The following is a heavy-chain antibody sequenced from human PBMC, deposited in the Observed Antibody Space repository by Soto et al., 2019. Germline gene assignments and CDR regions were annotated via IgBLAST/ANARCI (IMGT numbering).Heavy chain of an antibody. D-gene: IGHD3-22*01. Sequence: QVQLVQSGAEVKKPGSSVKVSCKASGGTFSSYAISWVRQAPGQGLEWMGGIIPIFGTASYAQKFQGRVTITADESTSTAYMELSSLRSEDTAVYYCASQYYYESSGYYEYYGMDVWGQGTTVTVSS. J-gene: IGHJ6*02. V-gene: IGHV1-69*01. CDR3: ASQYYYESSGYYEYYGMDV. CDR1: GGTFSSYA. CDR2: IIPIFGTA.